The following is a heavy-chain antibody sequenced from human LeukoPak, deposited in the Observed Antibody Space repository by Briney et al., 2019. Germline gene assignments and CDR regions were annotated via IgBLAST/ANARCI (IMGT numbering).Heavy chain of an antibody. CDR2: IYYSGST. CDR1: GGSISSYY. Sequence: SETLSLTCTVSGGSISSYYWSWIRQPPGKGLEWIGYIYYSGSTNYNPSLKSRVTISVDTSKNQFSLKLSSVTAADTAMYYCARLIAAAGSFYYYGMDVWGQGTTVTVSS. D-gene: IGHD6-13*01. CDR3: ARLIAAAGSFYYYGMDV. J-gene: IGHJ6*02. V-gene: IGHV4-59*08.